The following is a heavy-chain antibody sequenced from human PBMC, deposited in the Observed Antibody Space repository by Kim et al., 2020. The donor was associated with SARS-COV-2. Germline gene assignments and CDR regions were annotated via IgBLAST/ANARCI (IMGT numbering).Heavy chain of an antibody. Sequence: TYADSVKGRFTMSRDNAKNTLYLQMNSLRAEDTAVYYCAREYSSSRYFDYWGQGSLVTVSS. V-gene: IGHV3-74*01. CDR3: AREYSSSRYFDY. J-gene: IGHJ4*02. D-gene: IGHD6-6*01.